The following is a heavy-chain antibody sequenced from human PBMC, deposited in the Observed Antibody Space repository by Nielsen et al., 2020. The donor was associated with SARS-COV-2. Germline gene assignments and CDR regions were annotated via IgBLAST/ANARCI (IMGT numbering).Heavy chain of an antibody. Sequence: GESLKISCAASGFTVSSNYMSWVRQAPGKGLEWVSAISGSGGSTYYADSVKGRFTISRDNSKNTLYLQMNSLRAEDTAVYYCAKDKWSHYDFWSGYYEKPLYFDYWGQGTLVTVSS. CDR3: AKDKWSHYDFWSGYYEKPLYFDY. D-gene: IGHD3-3*01. CDR2: ISGSGGST. CDR1: GFTVSSNY. V-gene: IGHV3-23*01. J-gene: IGHJ4*02.